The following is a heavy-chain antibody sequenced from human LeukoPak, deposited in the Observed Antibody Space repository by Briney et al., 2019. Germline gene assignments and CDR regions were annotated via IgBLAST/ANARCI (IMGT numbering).Heavy chain of an antibody. V-gene: IGHV4-59*01. Sequence: SETLSLTCTVSGGSISSYYWSWIRQPPGKGLEWIGYIHYSGSTNYNPSLKSRVTISVDTSKNQFSLKLSSVTAADTAVYYCARDRRMKIAVAGNDAFDIWGQGTMVTVSS. D-gene: IGHD6-19*01. CDR1: GGSISSYY. CDR3: ARDRRMKIAVAGNDAFDI. CDR2: IHYSGST. J-gene: IGHJ3*02.